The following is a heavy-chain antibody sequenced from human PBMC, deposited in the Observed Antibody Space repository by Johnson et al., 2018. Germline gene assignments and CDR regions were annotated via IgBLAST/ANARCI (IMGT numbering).Heavy chain of an antibody. CDR2: ITWNGGST. J-gene: IGHJ6*03. CDR3: ARDRGYNYMDV. D-gene: IGHD5-12*01. CDR1: GFTFDDYS. V-gene: IGHV3-43*01. Sequence: VQLLESGGVVEQPGGSLRLSCAASGFTFDDYSMHWVRQAPGKGLEWVSLITWNGGSTYYADSVKGRFTTSRDNSKNSLYLQMNSLRTEDTALYYCARDRGYNYMDVWGKGTTVTVSS.